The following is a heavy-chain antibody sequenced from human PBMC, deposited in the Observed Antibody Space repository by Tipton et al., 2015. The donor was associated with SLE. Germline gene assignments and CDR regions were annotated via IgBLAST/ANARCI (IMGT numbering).Heavy chain of an antibody. J-gene: IGHJ4*02. CDR3: ARDGLGHSSGYYEYD. CDR2: IFHYSGST. V-gene: IGHV4-39*07. D-gene: IGHD3-22*01. CDR1: GGSISSSSHH. Sequence: TLSLTCTVSGGSISSSSHHWGWIRQPPGKGLEWIGSIFHYSGSTYYNPSLKSRVSISVDTSKNQFSLKLSSVTAADTAGYYCARDGLGHSSGYYEYDWGQGTLVTVSS.